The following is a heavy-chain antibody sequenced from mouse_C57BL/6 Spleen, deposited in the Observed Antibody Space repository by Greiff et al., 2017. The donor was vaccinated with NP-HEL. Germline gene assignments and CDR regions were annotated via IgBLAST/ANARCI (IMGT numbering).Heavy chain of an antibody. D-gene: IGHD2-3*01. CDR3: ARTDGYYEGDY. Sequence: QVQLQQPGAELVRPGSSVKLSCKASGYTFTSYWMAWVKQRPGQGLEWIGNIYPSDSETHYNQKFKDKATLTVDKSSSTAYMQLSSLTSEVSAVYYCARTDGYYEGDYWGQGPSVTVSS. CDR1: GYTFTSYW. J-gene: IGHJ4*01. CDR2: IYPSDSET. V-gene: IGHV1-61*01.